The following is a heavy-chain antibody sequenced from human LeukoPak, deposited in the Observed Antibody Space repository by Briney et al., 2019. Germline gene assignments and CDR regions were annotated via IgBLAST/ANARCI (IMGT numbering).Heavy chain of an antibody. Sequence: GGSLRLSCAASGFTFRSYSMNWVRQAPGRGLEWVSSISMSSSFIYYAESLKGRFTISRDNAKNSLYLQMNSLRAEDTAVYYCARAEVDTAMVNPYYYYYMDVWGKGTTVIVSS. V-gene: IGHV3-21*01. CDR3: ARAEVDTAMVNPYYYYYMDV. CDR1: GFTFRSYS. D-gene: IGHD5-18*01. J-gene: IGHJ6*03. CDR2: ISMSSSFI.